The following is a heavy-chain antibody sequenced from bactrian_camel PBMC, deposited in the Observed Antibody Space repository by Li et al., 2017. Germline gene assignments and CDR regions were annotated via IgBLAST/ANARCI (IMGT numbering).Heavy chain of an antibody. CDR2: ISSSGGTT. V-gene: IGHV3S40*01. J-gene: IGHJ6*01. D-gene: IGHD6*01. CDR3: AADRTAGGNWCCGGVVPDFGY. CDR1: EYTSSTGC. Sequence: DVQLVESGGGSVQSGGSLRLSCAASEYTSSTGCVGWFRQAPGKGLKWVSRISSSGGTTYYADSVKGRFTISQDKAKNTVYLQTNSLKPEDTAMYSCAADRTAGGNWCCGGVVPDFGYRGQGTQVTVS.